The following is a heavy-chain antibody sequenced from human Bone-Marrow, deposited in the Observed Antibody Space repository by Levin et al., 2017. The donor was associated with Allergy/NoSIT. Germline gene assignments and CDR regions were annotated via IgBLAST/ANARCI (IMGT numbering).Heavy chain of an antibody. D-gene: IGHD4-17*01. CDR1: GVSISSGEW. CDR2: IFHSGRA. Sequence: NSSETLSLTCAVSGVSISSGEWWSWVRQPPEKGLEWIGEIFHSGRANYSPSLKGRVTISVDKSNNRFSLNLKSVTAADTAVYYCARHITRSTGWFDPWGQGTLVTVSS. CDR3: ARHITRSTGWFDP. V-gene: IGHV4-4*02. J-gene: IGHJ5*02.